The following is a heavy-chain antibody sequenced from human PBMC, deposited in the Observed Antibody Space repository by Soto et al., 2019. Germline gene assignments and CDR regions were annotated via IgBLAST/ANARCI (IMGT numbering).Heavy chain of an antibody. J-gene: IGHJ4*02. CDR1: GFSLSTSGVG. V-gene: IGHV2-5*02. CDR2: IYWDDDK. CDR3: AQFQGRIAARPFDY. Sequence: QITLKESGPTLVKPTQTLTLTCTFSGFSLSTSGVGVGWIRQPPGKALEWLALIYWDDDKRYSPSLKSRLTITKDTSKHQVVLTMTDMDPVDTATYYCAQFQGRIAARPFDYWGQGTLVTVSS. D-gene: IGHD6-6*01.